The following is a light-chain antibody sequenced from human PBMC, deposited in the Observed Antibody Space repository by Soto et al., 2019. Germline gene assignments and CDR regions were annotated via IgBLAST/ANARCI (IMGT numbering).Light chain of an antibody. CDR1: QSVASSH. CDR2: GAS. J-gene: IGKJ1*01. Sequence: RVMPQSPATLSVSPGEGATLSCRASQSVASSHLAWYRQKPGQAPRLLIYGASDRATGIPDRFTGSGSGTDFTLTINRLEPEDFAVYFCQQYGSSPQTFGQGTKVDIK. CDR3: QQYGSSPQT. V-gene: IGKV3-20*01.